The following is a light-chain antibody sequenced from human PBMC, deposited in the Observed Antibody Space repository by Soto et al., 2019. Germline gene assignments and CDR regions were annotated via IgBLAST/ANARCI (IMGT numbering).Light chain of an antibody. CDR1: SSDVGGYNY. CDR3: CSYAGSYTWV. V-gene: IGLV2-11*01. J-gene: IGLJ1*01. CDR2: DVT. Sequence: QSALTQPRSVSGSPGQSVTISCTGTSSDVGGYNYVSWYEQHPVKAPKLMIYDVTKRPSGVPDRFSGSKYGNTASQTISGRQAENEADYYCCSYAGSYTWVFGTGTKLTVL.